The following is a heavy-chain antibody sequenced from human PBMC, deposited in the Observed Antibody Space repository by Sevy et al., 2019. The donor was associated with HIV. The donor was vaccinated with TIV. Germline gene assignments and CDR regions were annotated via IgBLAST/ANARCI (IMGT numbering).Heavy chain of an antibody. D-gene: IGHD6-13*01. CDR1: GFTFYNYG. Sequence: GGSLRLSCAGSGFTFYNYGIHWVRQAPGKGLEWVTMISYDGKNENYADSVKGRFTISRDNSKNTVYLQMNSLRPDDTALYYCAKDHSGSWSVDYWGQGTLVTVSS. CDR3: AKDHSGSWSVDY. J-gene: IGHJ4*02. V-gene: IGHV3-30*18. CDR2: ISYDGKNE.